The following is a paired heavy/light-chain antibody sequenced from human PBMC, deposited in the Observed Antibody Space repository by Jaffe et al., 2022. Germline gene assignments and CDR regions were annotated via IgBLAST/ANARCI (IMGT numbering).Heavy chain of an antibody. D-gene: IGHD3-10*01. CDR1: GGSISSSNW. Sequence: QVQLQESGPGLVKPSGTLSLTCAVSGGSISSSNWWSWIRQPPGKGLEWIGEIYHSGSTNYNPSLKSRVTISVDKSKNQFSLKLSSVTAADTAVYYCANSIVGSGSYYPNLNWFDPWGQGTLVTVSS. V-gene: IGHV4-4*02. CDR3: ANSIVGSGSYYPNLNWFDP. CDR2: IYHSGST. J-gene: IGHJ5*02.
Light chain of an antibody. CDR2: AAS. V-gene: IGKV1-39*01. CDR3: QQSYSTPH. Sequence: DIQMTQSPSSLSASVGDRVTITCRASQSISSYLNWYQQKPGKAPKLLIYAASSLQSGVPSRFSGSGSGTDFTLTISSLQPEDFATYYCQQSYSTPHFGQGTRLEIK. CDR1: QSISSY. J-gene: IGKJ5*01.